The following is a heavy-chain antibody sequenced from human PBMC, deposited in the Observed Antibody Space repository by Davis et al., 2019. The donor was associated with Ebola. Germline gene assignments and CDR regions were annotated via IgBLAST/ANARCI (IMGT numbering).Heavy chain of an antibody. J-gene: IGHJ6*02. Sequence: ASVKVSCKASGYTFTSYYMHWVRQAPGQGLEWMGWINPNSGGTNYAQKFQGWVTMTRDTSISTAYMELSRLRSDDTAVYYCARGRCSSTSCSTLYYYYGMDVWGQGTTVTVSS. D-gene: IGHD2-2*02. CDR1: GYTFTSYY. V-gene: IGHV1-2*04. CDR2: INPNSGGT. CDR3: ARGRCSSTSCSTLYYYYGMDV.